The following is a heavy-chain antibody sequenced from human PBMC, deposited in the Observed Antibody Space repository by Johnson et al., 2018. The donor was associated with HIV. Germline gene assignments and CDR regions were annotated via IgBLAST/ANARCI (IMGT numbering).Heavy chain of an antibody. Sequence: QVQLVESGGGVVQPGRSLRLSCAASGFTFSSYAMHWVRQAPGKGLEWVAVISYDGSNKYYADCVKGRFTISRDNCKNALYLQMNSLRAEDTAVYYCMSRRGSPGARDAFEIWGQGTMVTVSS. V-gene: IGHV3-30*04. CDR2: ISYDGSNK. D-gene: IGHD5-24*01. CDR3: MSRRGSPGARDAFEI. CDR1: GFTFSSYA. J-gene: IGHJ3*02.